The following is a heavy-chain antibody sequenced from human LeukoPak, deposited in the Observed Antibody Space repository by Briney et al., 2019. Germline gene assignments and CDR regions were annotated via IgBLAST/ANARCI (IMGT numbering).Heavy chain of an antibody. CDR2: ISGSGGST. Sequence: PSGGSLRLSCAASGFTFSSYAMSWVRQAPGKGLEWVSAISGSGGSTYYADSVKGRFTISRDNSKNTLHLQMNSLRAEDTAVYYCASRPNSSWSGPFDYWGQGTLVTVSS. J-gene: IGHJ4*02. D-gene: IGHD3-3*01. V-gene: IGHV3-23*01. CDR3: ASRPNSSWSGPFDY. CDR1: GFTFSSYA.